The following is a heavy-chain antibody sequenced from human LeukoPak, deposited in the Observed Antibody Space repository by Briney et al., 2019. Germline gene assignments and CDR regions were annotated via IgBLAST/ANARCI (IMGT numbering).Heavy chain of an antibody. Sequence: PSGTLSLTCGVSGGSITTTNFWSWVRQPPGGVLEWIGEISLRGRTQYNPSLKSRVNTSIDESKTHLYLSLASVTAADTAVYYCSRESGPYCSFGHWGQGTLVAVTS. J-gene: IGHJ5*02. D-gene: IGHD1-26*01. V-gene: IGHV4-4*02. CDR1: GGSITTTNF. CDR2: ISLRGRT. CDR3: SRESGPYCSFGH.